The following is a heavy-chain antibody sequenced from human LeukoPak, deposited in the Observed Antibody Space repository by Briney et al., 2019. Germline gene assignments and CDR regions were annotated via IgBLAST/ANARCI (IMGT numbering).Heavy chain of an antibody. CDR1: GGSISSYY. CDR2: IYTSGST. J-gene: IGHJ4*02. V-gene: IGHV4-4*07. CDR3: ARARSGYGSNYFDY. D-gene: IGHD5-12*01. Sequence: PSETLSLTCTVSGGSISSYYWSWIRQPAGKGLEWIGRIYTSGSTNYNPSLKSRVTISVDTSKNQFSLKLSSVTAADTAVYYCARARSGYGSNYFDYWGQGTLVTVSS.